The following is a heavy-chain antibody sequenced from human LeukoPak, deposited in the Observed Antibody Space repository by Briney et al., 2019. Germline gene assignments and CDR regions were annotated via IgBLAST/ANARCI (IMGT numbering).Heavy chain of an antibody. CDR1: GYTFTSYD. V-gene: IGHV1-18*01. Sequence: ASVKVSCKASGYTFTSYDINWVRQATGQGLEWMGWISAYNGNTNYAQKLQGRVTMTTDTSTSTAYMELRSLRSDDTAVYYCARGVVLMVYALHYFDYWGQGTLVTVSS. J-gene: IGHJ4*02. CDR2: ISAYNGNT. CDR3: ARGVVLMVYALHYFDY. D-gene: IGHD2-8*01.